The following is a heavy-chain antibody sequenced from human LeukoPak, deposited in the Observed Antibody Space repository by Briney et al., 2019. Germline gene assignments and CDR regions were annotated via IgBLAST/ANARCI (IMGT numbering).Heavy chain of an antibody. CDR3: ARAPEDIVVVPAAGGWYYYYYMDV. CDR2: ISGSGGST. J-gene: IGHJ6*03. CDR1: GFTFSSYA. V-gene: IGHV3-23*01. D-gene: IGHD2-2*01. Sequence: PGGSLRLSCAASGFTFSSYAMSWVRQAPGKGLEWVSAISGSGGSTYYADSVKGRFTISRDNSKNTLYLQMNSLRAEDTAVYYCARAPEDIVVVPAAGGWYYYYYMDVWGKGTTVTVSS.